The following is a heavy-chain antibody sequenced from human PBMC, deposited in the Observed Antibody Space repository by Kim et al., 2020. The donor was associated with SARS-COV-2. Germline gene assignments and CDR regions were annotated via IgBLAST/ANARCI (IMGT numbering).Heavy chain of an antibody. Sequence: PSLKSRVTIAVDTSKNQFSLKLSSVNAADTAVYYCARDGRYSSSWALIDYWGQGTLVTVSS. CDR3: ARDGRYSSSWALIDY. D-gene: IGHD6-13*01. V-gene: IGHV4-59*01. J-gene: IGHJ4*02.